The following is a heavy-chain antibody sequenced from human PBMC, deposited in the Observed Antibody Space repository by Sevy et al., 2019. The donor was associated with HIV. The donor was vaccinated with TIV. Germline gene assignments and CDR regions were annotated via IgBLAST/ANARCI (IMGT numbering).Heavy chain of an antibody. V-gene: IGHV3-7*01. J-gene: IGHJ4*02. D-gene: IGHD4-17*01. Sequence: GGSLRLSCAVSGFPFSNYWMSWVRQAPGKGLEWVANIKQDESEIYYVDSVKGRFTISRDNAKNSVSLQMNSLGAEDTAVYYCARGPNYGDRTDYFEYWGQGILVTVSS. CDR3: ARGPNYGDRTDYFEY. CDR2: IKQDESEI. CDR1: GFPFSNYW.